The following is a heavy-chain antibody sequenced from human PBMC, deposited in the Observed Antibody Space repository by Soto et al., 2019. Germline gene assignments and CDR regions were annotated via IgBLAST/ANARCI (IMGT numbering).Heavy chain of an antibody. V-gene: IGHV3-49*04. J-gene: IGHJ4*02. CDR2: IRRNAYGGTT. D-gene: IGHD3-16*01. Sequence: GGSLRLSCTTSGFTFGDYALSWVRQAPGRGLEWVGFIRRNAYGGTTDYAASVKGRFTISRDDSKSIAYLQMNSLRTEDTALYYCTRASSLDFDFWGQGTLVTVSS. CDR3: TRASSLDFDF. CDR1: GFTFGDYA.